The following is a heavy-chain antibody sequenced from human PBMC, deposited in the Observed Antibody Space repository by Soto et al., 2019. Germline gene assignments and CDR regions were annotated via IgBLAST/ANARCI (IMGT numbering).Heavy chain of an antibody. CDR2: ISYSGTT. V-gene: IGHV4-59*08. D-gene: IGHD3-22*01. Sequence: SETRPLTCAVSGASITNYFWSWIRQPPGRGLEWLGFISYSGTTKYNRALESRVTISVDTSKNQFSLKLSSVAAADTAVYYCARQVHWDRSPESWGQGNLVTVSS. CDR1: GASITNYF. J-gene: IGHJ4*02. CDR3: ARQVHWDRSPES.